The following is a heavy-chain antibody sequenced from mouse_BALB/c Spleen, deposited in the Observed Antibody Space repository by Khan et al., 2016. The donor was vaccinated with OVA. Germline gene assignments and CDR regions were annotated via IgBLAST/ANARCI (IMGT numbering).Heavy chain of an antibody. V-gene: IGHV1-54*01. CDR1: GYAFTNYL. Sequence: QVQLQQSGAELVRPGTSVKVSCKASGYAFTNYLIEWVKQRPGQGLEWIGVINPGSGGTNYNEKFKGKATLTADKSSSTAYMQLSSLTSDVSAVFCCRGGGLGGFAYWGQGTLVTVSA. CDR2: INPGSGGT. J-gene: IGHJ3*01. CDR3: RGGGLGGFAY.